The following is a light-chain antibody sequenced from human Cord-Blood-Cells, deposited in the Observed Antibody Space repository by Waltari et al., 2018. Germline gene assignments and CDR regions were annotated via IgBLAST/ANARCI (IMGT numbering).Light chain of an antibody. V-gene: IGKV1-5*03. CDR1: KGVSSG. CDR3: QQYNSYSWT. CDR2: KAS. Sequence: DIQMTQSPSTLSASVGDRVTITCRASKGVSSGLAWYQQKPGKAPKLLIYKASSLESGVPSRFSGSGSGTEFTLTISSLQPDDFATYYCQQYNSYSWTFGQGTKVEIK. J-gene: IGKJ1*01.